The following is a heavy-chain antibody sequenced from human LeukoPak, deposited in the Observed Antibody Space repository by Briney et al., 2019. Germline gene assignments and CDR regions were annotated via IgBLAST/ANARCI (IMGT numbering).Heavy chain of an antibody. Sequence: GESLKISCKGSGYSFTSYWINWVRQAPGQRLEWMGWINAGNGNTKYSQKFQGRVTITRDTSASTAYMELSSLRSEDTAVYYCARDEGFDYWGQGTLVTVSS. CDR1: GYSFTSYW. V-gene: IGHV1-3*01. CDR2: INAGNGNT. CDR3: ARDEGFDY. J-gene: IGHJ4*02.